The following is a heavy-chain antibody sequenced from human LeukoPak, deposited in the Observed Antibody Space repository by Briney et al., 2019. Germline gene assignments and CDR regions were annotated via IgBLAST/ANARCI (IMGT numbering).Heavy chain of an antibody. D-gene: IGHD1-1*01. CDR3: ARDMHPNGLDY. Sequence: ASVKVSCKASGYTFTSYGISWVRQAPGQGLEWMGWISAYNGNTNYAQKLQGRVTMTTDTSTSTAYMELRSLRSDNTAIYYCARDMHPNGLDYWGQGTLVTVSS. CDR2: ISAYNGNT. CDR1: GYTFTSYG. J-gene: IGHJ4*02. V-gene: IGHV1-18*01.